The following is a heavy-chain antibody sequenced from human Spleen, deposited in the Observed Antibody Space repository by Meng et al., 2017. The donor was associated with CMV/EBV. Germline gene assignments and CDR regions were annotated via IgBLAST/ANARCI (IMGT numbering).Heavy chain of an antibody. CDR3: ATGREVYYYDSSGYYVDY. Sequence: GGSLRLSCAASGFTVSSNYMSWVRQAPGKGLEWVSSISSSSSYIYYADSVKGRFTISRDNAKNSLYLQMNSLRAEDTAVYYCATGREVYYYDSSGYYVDYWGQGTLVTVSS. D-gene: IGHD3-22*01. CDR2: ISSSSSYI. J-gene: IGHJ4*02. V-gene: IGHV3-21*01. CDR1: GFTVSSNY.